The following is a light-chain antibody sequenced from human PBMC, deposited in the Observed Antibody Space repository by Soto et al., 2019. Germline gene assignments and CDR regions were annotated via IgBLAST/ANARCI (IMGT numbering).Light chain of an antibody. Sequence: DFQLTQSPSFLSASVGDRVTITCRASQGISSYLAWYQQKPGKAPKLLIYAASTLQSGVPSRFSGSGSGTEFTLTFSRLQPEDFATYYCQQLNSYPPNFGGGTKVEIK. V-gene: IGKV1-9*01. CDR2: AAS. CDR1: QGISSY. CDR3: QQLNSYPPN. J-gene: IGKJ4*01.